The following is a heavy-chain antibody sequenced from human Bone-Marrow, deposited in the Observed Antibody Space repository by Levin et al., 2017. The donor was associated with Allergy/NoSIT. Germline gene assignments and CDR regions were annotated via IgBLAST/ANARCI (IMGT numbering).Heavy chain of an antibody. J-gene: IGHJ4*02. CDR3: TRLDILTTIGFDC. D-gene: IGHD5-12*01. V-gene: IGHV3-30-3*01. Sequence: GESLKISCAASGFTLKSYVMLWVRQAPGKRLEWVAVISPDGNNEFYADSVKGRFTISRDDSKNTLFLQMDSLRAEETAVYYCTRLDILTTIGFDCWGQGTLVIVSS. CDR2: ISPDGNNE. CDR1: GFTLKSYV.